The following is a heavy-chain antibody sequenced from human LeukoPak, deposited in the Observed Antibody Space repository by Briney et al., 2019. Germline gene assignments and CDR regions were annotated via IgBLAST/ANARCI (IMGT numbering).Heavy chain of an antibody. CDR3: VRRRNDFDY. D-gene: IGHD1-1*01. CDR2: IKKDGSEK. J-gene: IGHJ4*02. V-gene: IGHV3-7*01. Sequence: GGSLRLSCVASGFTFSTYWMSWVRQAPGKGLEWVANIKKDGSEKYYMDSVKGRFTISRDNAKNSLYLQMNSLRAEDTAVYYCVRRRNDFDYWGQGTLVTVSS. CDR1: GFTFSTYW.